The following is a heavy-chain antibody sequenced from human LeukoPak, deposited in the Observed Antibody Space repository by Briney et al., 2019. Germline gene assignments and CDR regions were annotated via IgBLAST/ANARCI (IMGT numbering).Heavy chain of an antibody. Sequence: GESLKISCKGSGYTFITSWIGWVRQMPGKGLEWMGIIYPGDSDTRYSPSFQGQVTISADKSISTAYLQWSSLKASDTAMYYCARRSRYSSSWDPFDYWGQGTLVTVSS. CDR1: GYTFITSW. V-gene: IGHV5-51*01. J-gene: IGHJ4*02. CDR3: ARRSRYSSSWDPFDY. D-gene: IGHD6-13*01. CDR2: IYPGDSDT.